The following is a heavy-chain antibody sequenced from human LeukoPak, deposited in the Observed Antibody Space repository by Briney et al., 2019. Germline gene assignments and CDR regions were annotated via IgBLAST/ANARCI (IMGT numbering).Heavy chain of an antibody. J-gene: IGHJ5*02. Sequence: SETLSLTCTVSGGSISSGSYYWSWIRQPAGKGLEWIGRIYTSGSTNYNPSLKSRVTISVDTSNKFSLKLSSVTAADTAVYYCARGTVGYCSGGSCQGWFDPWGQGTLVTVSS. V-gene: IGHV4-61*02. D-gene: IGHD2-15*01. CDR3: ARGTVGYCSGGSCQGWFDP. CDR2: IYTSGST. CDR1: GGSISSGSYY.